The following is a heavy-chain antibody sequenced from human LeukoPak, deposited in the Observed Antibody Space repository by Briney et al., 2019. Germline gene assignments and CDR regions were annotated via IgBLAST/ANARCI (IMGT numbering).Heavy chain of an antibody. V-gene: IGHV3-73*01. D-gene: IGHD3-10*01. CDR2: IRSKANSYAT. J-gene: IGHJ3*02. CDR1: GFTFSGSA. Sequence: GGSPKLSCAASGFTFSGSAMHWVRQASGKGLEWVGRIRSKANSYATAYAASVKGRSTISRDDSKNTAYLQMNSLKTEDTAVYYCTRIYYGSGRTAFDIWGQGTMVTVSS. CDR3: TRIYYGSGRTAFDI.